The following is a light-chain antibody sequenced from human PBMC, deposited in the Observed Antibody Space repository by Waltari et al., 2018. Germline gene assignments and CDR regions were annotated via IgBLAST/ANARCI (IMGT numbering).Light chain of an antibody. Sequence: QSALTQPASVSGSPGQSITISCTGTSSDVGAYNYVSWYQQHPGNAPKLMIYDVSNRPSCVSNRFSGSKSGNTASLAISGLRAEDEADYYCSSYTSSSTLHVFGTGTKVAVL. V-gene: IGLV2-14*03. CDR1: SSDVGAYNY. CDR2: DVS. CDR3: SSYTSSSTLHV. J-gene: IGLJ1*01.